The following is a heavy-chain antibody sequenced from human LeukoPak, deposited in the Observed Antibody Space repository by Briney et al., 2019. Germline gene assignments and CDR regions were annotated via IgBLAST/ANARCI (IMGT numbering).Heavy chain of an antibody. Sequence: GGSLRLSCAASGFTVSSNYMSWVRQAPGKGLEWVSVIYSGGSTYYADSVKGRFTISRDNSKNTLYLQMNSLRAEDTAVYYCARDLDGYCSGGSCPNWFDPWGQGTLVTVSS. CDR2: IYSGGST. CDR3: ARDLDGYCSGGSCPNWFDP. D-gene: IGHD2-15*01. V-gene: IGHV3-66*01. CDR1: GFTVSSNY. J-gene: IGHJ5*02.